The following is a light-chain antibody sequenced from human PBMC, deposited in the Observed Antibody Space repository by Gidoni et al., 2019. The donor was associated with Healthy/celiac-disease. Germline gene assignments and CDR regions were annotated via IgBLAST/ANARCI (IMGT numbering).Light chain of an antibody. V-gene: IGKV1-39*01. CDR1: QSISSY. CDR3: QQSYSTLWT. J-gene: IGKJ1*01. CDR2: AAS. Sequence: DIQMTQAPSSLSASVGDRVTITCRASQSISSYLNWYQQKPGKAPKLLIYAASSLQSGVPSRFSRSVSGTDFTLTISSLQPEDFATYYCQQSYSTLWTFGQGTKVEIK.